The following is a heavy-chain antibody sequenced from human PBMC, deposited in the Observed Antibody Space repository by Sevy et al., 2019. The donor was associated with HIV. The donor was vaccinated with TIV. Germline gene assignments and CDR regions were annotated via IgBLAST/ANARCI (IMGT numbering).Heavy chain of an antibody. CDR3: ARVYSQRGRTAMVTRPYYFDY. D-gene: IGHD5-18*01. V-gene: IGHV3-7*01. CDR1: GFTFSSYW. Sequence: GGSLRLSCAASGFTFSSYWMSWVRQAPGKGLEWVANIKQDGSEKYYVDSVKGRFTISRDNAKNSLYLQMNSLRAEDTAVYYCARVYSQRGRTAMVTRPYYFDYWGQGTLVTVSS. J-gene: IGHJ4*02. CDR2: IKQDGSEK.